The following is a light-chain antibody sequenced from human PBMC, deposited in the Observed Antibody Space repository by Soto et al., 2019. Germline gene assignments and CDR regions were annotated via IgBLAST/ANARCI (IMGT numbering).Light chain of an antibody. J-gene: IGLJ1*01. CDR3: CSYAGNSEV. CDR2: EVT. V-gene: IGLV2-23*02. CDR1: SGDVGGYNL. Sequence: QSVLTQPASVSGSPGQSITIPCTGTSGDVGGYNLVSWYQQHPGKAPKLMIYEVTERPSGVSNRLSGSKSGNTASLTISGLQPDDEADYYCCSYAGNSEVFGTGTKVTVL.